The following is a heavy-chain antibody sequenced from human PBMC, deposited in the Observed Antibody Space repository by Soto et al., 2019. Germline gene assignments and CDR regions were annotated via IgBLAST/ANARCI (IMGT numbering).Heavy chain of an antibody. Sequence: LSCAASGFTFSSYAMIWVRQAPGKGLEWVSAISGDGSSTYFADSGKGRFTISRDNSKNTLYLQMNSLRAEDTAVYYCAKDWEFDWPNYYFDYWGQGTLVTVSS. CDR3: AKDWEFDWPNYYFDY. V-gene: IGHV3-23*01. CDR2: ISGDGSST. J-gene: IGHJ4*02. D-gene: IGHD3-9*01. CDR1: GFTFSSYA.